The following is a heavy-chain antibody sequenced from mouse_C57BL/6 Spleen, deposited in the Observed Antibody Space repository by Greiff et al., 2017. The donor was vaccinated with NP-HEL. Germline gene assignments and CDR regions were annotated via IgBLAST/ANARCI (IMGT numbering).Heavy chain of an antibody. V-gene: IGHV3-6*01. D-gene: IGHD3-1*01. Sequence: EVKLVESGPGLVKPSQSLTLTCYVTGYSITRGYYWNWIRQFPGNKLEWIGYISYDGSNNYNPSLKNRISITRDKSKNQYFLKLNSVTTEDTATYYCARGGLDAMDYWGQGTSVTVSS. CDR2: ISYDGSN. J-gene: IGHJ4*01. CDR3: ARGGLDAMDY. CDR1: GYSITRGYY.